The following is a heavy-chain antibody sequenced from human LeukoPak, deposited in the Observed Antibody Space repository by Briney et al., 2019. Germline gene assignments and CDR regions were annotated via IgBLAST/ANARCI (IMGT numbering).Heavy chain of an antibody. Sequence: SETLSLTCTVSGGSISSSSYYWGWIRQPPGKGLEWIGSIYYSGSTYYNPSLKSRVTISVDTSKNQFSLKLSSVTAADTAVYYCARHRSPPEYYTVTNGGIDYWGQGTLVTVSS. V-gene: IGHV4-39*01. J-gene: IGHJ4*02. CDR2: IYYSGST. D-gene: IGHD4-11*01. CDR3: ARHRSPPEYYTVTNGGIDY. CDR1: GGSISSSSYY.